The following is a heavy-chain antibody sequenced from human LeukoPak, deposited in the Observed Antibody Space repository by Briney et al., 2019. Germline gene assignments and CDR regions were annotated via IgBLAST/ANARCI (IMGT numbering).Heavy chain of an antibody. CDR1: GFTFSSYS. V-gene: IGHV3-21*01. CDR3: ARDHPPDYYDSSGYYPGYFDY. D-gene: IGHD3-22*01. CDR2: ISSSSSYI. J-gene: IGHJ4*02. Sequence: GGSLRLFCAASGFTFSSYSMHWVRQAPGKGLEGVSSISSSSSYIYYADSVKGRFNISRDNAKNSLYLQMNRLRAEDTAVYYCARDHPPDYYDSSGYYPGYFDYWGQGTLVTVSS.